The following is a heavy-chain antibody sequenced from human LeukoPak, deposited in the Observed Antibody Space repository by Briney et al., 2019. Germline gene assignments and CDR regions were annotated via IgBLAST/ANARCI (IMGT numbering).Heavy chain of an antibody. D-gene: IGHD3-22*01. CDR2: IIPIFGTA. CDR3: ASLYYYDSSGYLSINDALDI. J-gene: IGHJ3*02. CDR1: GYTFTGYY. Sequence: ASVKVSCKASGYTFTGYYMHWVRQAPGQGLEWMGGIIPIFGTANYAQKFQGRVTITADKSTSTAYMELSSLRSEDTAVYYCASLYYYDSSGYLSINDALDIWGQGTMVTVSS. V-gene: IGHV1-69*06.